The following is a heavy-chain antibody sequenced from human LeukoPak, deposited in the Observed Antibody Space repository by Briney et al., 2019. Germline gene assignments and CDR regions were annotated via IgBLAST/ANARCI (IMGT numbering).Heavy chain of an antibody. CDR1: GYSISSGYY. D-gene: IGHD6-19*01. Sequence: SETLSLTCTVSGYSISSGYYWGWIRQPPGKGLEWIGSIYHSGSTYYNPSLKSRVTISVDTSKNQFSLKLSSVTAADTAVYYCARAPGLSSGWKINYYYYGMDVWGQGTTVTVSS. CDR2: IYHSGST. V-gene: IGHV4-38-2*02. J-gene: IGHJ6*02. CDR3: ARAPGLSSGWKINYYYYGMDV.